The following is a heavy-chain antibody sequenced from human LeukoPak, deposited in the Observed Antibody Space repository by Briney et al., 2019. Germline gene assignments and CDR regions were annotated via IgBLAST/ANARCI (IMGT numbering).Heavy chain of an antibody. J-gene: IGHJ4*02. CDR3: AKDLVLWGYCGGVCYTFVSPRFDY. D-gene: IGHD2-21*02. CDR1: GFTFSSYA. V-gene: IGHV3-23*01. Sequence: GGSLRLSCAASGFTFSSYAMSWVRQAPGKGLEWVSAISGSGGSTYYADSVKGRFTISRDNSKNTLYLQMNSLRAEDTAVYYCAKDLVLWGYCGGVCYTFVSPRFDYWGQGTLVTVSS. CDR2: ISGSGGST.